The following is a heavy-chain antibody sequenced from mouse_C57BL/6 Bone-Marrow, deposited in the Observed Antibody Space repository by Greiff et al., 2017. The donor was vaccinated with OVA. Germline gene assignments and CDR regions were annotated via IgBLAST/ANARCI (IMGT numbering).Heavy chain of an antibody. V-gene: IGHV1-19*01. CDR2: INPYNGGT. CDR3: ARRWLLPFDY. Sequence: EVQLQQSGPVLVKPGASVKMSCKASGYTFTDYYMNWVKQSHGKSLEWIGVINPYNGGTSYNQKFKGKATLTVDKSSSTAYMELNSLTSEDSAVYYCARRWLLPFDYWGQGTTLTVSS. CDR1: GYTFTDYY. J-gene: IGHJ2*01. D-gene: IGHD2-3*01.